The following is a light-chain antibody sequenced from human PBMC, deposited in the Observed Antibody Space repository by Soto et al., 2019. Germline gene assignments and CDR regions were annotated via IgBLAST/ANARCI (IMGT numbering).Light chain of an antibody. J-gene: IGKJ3*01. CDR3: LQHNSYPFT. CDR1: QGIRNY. Sequence: DIQMTQSPSSLSASVGDRVTITCRASQGIRNYLGWYQQKPGKAPKRLIYAASSLQGGVPSRFSGSGSGTEFTITISSLQPEDFATYYCLQHNSYPFTFGPGTKVDIK. V-gene: IGKV1-17*01. CDR2: AAS.